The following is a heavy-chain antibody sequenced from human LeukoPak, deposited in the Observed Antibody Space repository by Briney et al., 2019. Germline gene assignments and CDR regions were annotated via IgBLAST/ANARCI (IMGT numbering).Heavy chain of an antibody. CDR1: GFTFSSYS. V-gene: IGHV3-30*18. Sequence: GGTLRLSCAASGFTFSSYSMQWVRQTPGKGLEWVAVISKDGSNKYYGDSDSVKGRFTISRDNSKNTLYLQMNSLRADDTAVYYCAKGISGYSGYDDAFDIWGQGTMVTVSS. CDR2: ISKDGSNK. J-gene: IGHJ3*02. D-gene: IGHD5-12*01. CDR3: AKGISGYSGYDDAFDI.